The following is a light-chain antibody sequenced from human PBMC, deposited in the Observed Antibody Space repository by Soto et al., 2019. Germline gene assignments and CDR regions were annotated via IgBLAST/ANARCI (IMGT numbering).Light chain of an antibody. V-gene: IGKV3D-20*02. CDR2: DAS. CDR1: QSLSSSQ. CDR3: QQRSNWPIT. Sequence: EMVMTQSPATLSVSPGETASLSCRASQSLSSSQLAWYQQKPGQAPRLLIHDASSRATGISDRFTGSGSGTDFTLTITTLEPEDFAVYYCQQRSNWPITFGQGTRLEIK. J-gene: IGKJ5*01.